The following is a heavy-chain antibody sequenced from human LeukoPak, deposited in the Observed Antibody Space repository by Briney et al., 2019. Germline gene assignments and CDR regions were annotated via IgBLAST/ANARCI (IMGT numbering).Heavy chain of an antibody. CDR3: ARGPVVPAIPDY. J-gene: IGHJ4*02. D-gene: IGHD2-2*01. CDR2: ICYSGST. CDR1: GGSISSGGYY. V-gene: IGHV4-31*03. Sequence: PSETLSLTCTVSGGSISSGGYYWSWIRQHPGKGLEWIGYICYSGSTYYNPSLKSRVTISVDTSKNQFSLKLSSVTAADTAVYYCARGPVVPAIPDYWGQGTLVTVSS.